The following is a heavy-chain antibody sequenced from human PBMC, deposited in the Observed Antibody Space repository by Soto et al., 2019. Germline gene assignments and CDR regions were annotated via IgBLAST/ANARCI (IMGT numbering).Heavy chain of an antibody. D-gene: IGHD6-13*01. CDR3: ARHVVAAAGTDYYYGMDV. Sequence: SETLSLTCTVSGGSISSSSYYWGWIRQPPGKGLEWIGSIYYSGSTYYNPSLKSRVTISVDTSKNQFSLKLSSVTTADTAVYYCARHVVAAAGTDYYYGMDVWGQGTTVTVSS. V-gene: IGHV4-39*01. CDR1: GGSISSSSYY. J-gene: IGHJ6*02. CDR2: IYYSGST.